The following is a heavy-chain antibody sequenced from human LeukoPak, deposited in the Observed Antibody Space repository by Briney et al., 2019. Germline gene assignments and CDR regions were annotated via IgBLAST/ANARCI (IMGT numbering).Heavy chain of an antibody. J-gene: IGHJ4*02. D-gene: IGHD5-18*01. V-gene: IGHV4-59*11. Sequence: SETLSLTRTVSGGSISSHYWSWIRQPPGKGLEWIAYLFDSVNTKDNPSLQSRLTLSADTSKNQFSLRLSSVTAADTAVYYCATIKRGSIFGYFDFWGQGIKVTVSS. CDR3: ATIKRGSIFGYFDF. CDR2: LFDSVNT. CDR1: GGSISSHY.